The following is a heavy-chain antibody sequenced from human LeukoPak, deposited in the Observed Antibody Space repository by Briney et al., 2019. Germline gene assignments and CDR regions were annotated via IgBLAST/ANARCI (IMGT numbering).Heavy chain of an antibody. J-gene: IGHJ6*02. CDR3: ARAGITMVRGVTRSYYGMDV. D-gene: IGHD3-10*01. CDR1: GYTFTGYY. CDR2: INPNSGGT. Sequence: ASVKVSCKASGYTFTGYYMHWVRQAPGQGLEWMGWINPNSGGTNYAQKFQGRVTMTRDTSISTAYMELSRLRSDDTAVYYCARAGITMVRGVTRSYYGMDVWGQGTTVTVSS. V-gene: IGHV1-2*02.